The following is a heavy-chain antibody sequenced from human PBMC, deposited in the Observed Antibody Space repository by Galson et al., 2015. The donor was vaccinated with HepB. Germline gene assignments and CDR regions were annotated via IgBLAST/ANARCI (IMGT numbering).Heavy chain of an antibody. CDR1: GGTFSSYA. V-gene: IGHV1-69*04. J-gene: IGHJ3*02. Sequence: SVKVSCKASGGTFSSYAISWVRQAPGQGLEWMGRIIPILGIANYAQKFQGRVTITADKSTSTAYMELSSLRSEDTAVYYCARLLSTYYYDSSGSIGAFDIWGQGTMVTVSS. CDR3: ARLLSTYYYDSSGSIGAFDI. D-gene: IGHD3-22*01. CDR2: IIPILGIA.